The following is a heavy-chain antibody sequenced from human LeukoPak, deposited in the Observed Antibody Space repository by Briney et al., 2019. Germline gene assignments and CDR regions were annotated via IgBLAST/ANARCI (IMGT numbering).Heavy chain of an antibody. CDR3: ARRAGEYSHPYDY. J-gene: IGHJ4*02. CDR2: IRSKANSYAT. D-gene: IGHD4-17*01. CDR1: GFTFSGSA. Sequence: GGSLRLSCAASGFTFSGSAMHWVRQASGKGLEWVGRIRSKANSYATAYAASVKGRFTISRDDSKNTAYLQMNSLKTEDTAVYYCARRAGEYSHPYDYWGQGTLVTVSS. V-gene: IGHV3-73*01.